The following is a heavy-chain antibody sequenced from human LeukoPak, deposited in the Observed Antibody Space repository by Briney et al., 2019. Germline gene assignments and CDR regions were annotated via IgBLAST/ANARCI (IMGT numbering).Heavy chain of an antibody. V-gene: IGHV3-30*02. CDR2: IRYDGSNK. J-gene: IGHJ4*02. CDR3: AQGPDYGDYVGGFDY. Sequence: AGGSLRLSCAASGFTFSSYGMHWVRQAPGKGLEWVAFIRYDGSNKYYADSVKGRFTISRDNSKNTLYLQMNSLRAEDTAVYYCAQGPDYGDYVGGFDYWGQGTLVTVSS. CDR1: GFTFSSYG. D-gene: IGHD4-17*01.